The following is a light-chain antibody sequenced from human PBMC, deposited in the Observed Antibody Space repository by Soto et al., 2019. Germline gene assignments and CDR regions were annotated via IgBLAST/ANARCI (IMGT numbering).Light chain of an antibody. CDR3: QHYGSSTL. CDR1: HSVSSYY. CDR2: GAS. J-gene: IGKJ4*01. Sequence: EIVVTQSPGTLPLSPGERATLSCRTSHSVSSYYLAWYQHKTGQAPRLLIYGASRRATGIPDRFSGSGSETDVTLTITRLEPEDFAVYYCQHYGSSTLFGGVTKVE. V-gene: IGKV3-20*01.